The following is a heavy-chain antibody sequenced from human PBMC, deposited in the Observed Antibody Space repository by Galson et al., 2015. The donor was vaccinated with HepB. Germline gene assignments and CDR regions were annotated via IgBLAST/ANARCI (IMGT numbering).Heavy chain of an antibody. CDR2: IYPGDSEV. J-gene: IGHJ6*04. CDR1: GYSFNGHW. D-gene: IGHD2-21*01. V-gene: IGHV5-51*01. Sequence: QSGAEVKKTGESLKISCKGSGYSFNGHWIGWLRQMPGKGLECMGIIYPGDSEVRYSPSFQGLVTISVDKSTTTAYLQWNSLNVSDTATYHCAKLRDDFYFDAWGKGTPVTVSS. CDR3: AKLRDDFYFDA.